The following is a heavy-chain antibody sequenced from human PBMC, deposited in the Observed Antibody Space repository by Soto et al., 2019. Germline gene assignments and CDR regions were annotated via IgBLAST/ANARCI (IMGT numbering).Heavy chain of an antibody. CDR2: VYYSGST. Sequence: SETLSLTCTVSGGSISNFYWSWIRQPPGKGLEWIGYVYYSGSTYYNPSLKSRVTISVDTSKNQFSLKLSSVTAADTAVYYCAKLPKKFCGGGSCYWGGPFNSGGREPVVTVSS. V-gene: IGHV4-59*04. D-gene: IGHD2-15*01. J-gene: IGHJ4*02. CDR1: GGSISNFY. CDR3: AKLPKKFCGGGSCYWGGPFNS.